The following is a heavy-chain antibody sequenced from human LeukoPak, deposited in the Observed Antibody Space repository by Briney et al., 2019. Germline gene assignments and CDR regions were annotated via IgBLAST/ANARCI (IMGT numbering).Heavy chain of an antibody. V-gene: IGHV3-7*03. CDR3: ARDWISLDTAMVTAVDY. CDR2: MGKDGSEK. D-gene: IGHD5-18*01. CDR1: GFIFSNYL. Sequence: QPGGSLRLSCAASGFIFSNYLLSWVRQAPGKGLEWVANMGKDGSEKYYVDSVKGRFTISRDNAKNSMYLQMNSLRAEDTAVYYCARDWISLDTAMVTAVDYWGQGTLVTVSS. J-gene: IGHJ4*02.